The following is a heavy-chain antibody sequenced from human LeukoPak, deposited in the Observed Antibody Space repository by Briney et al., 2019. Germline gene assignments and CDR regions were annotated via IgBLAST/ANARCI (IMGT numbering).Heavy chain of an antibody. D-gene: IGHD2-8*02. Sequence: PSETLPLTCIVSGGSISSSSYYWGWIRQPPGKGLEWIGSFDYNGNTYYNPSPKSRVTISVDTSKNQFSLKLFSVTASDTAVYYCARSLLAFDYWGQGTLVTVSS. CDR3: ARSLLAFDY. CDR1: GGSISSSSYY. J-gene: IGHJ4*02. V-gene: IGHV4-39*01. CDR2: FDYNGNT.